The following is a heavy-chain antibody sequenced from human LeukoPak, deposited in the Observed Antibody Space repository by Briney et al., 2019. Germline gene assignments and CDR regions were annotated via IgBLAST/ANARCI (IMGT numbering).Heavy chain of an antibody. J-gene: IGHJ4*02. Sequence: ASVKFSCKVSGYTLTELSMHWVRQAPGKGLEWMGGFDPEYGETIYAQKFQGRVTMTEDTSTDTAYMELSSLRSEDTAVYYCARDLTMYTTYYDFWSGYSIWGQGTLVTVSS. V-gene: IGHV1-24*01. CDR2: FDPEYGET. D-gene: IGHD3-3*01. CDR1: GYTLTELS. CDR3: ARDLTMYTTYYDFWSGYSI.